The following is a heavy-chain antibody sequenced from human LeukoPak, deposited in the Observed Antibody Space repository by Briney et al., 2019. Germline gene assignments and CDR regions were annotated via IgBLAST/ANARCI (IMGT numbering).Heavy chain of an antibody. Sequence: ASETLSLTCTVSGGSISSYYWSWIRQPPGKGLEWIGYIYYSGSTNYNPSLKSRVTISVDTSKNQFSLKLSSVTAADTAVYYCAGQGGGWYFDYWGQGTLVTVSS. CDR1: GGSISSYY. CDR2: IYYSGST. CDR3: AGQGGGWYFDY. J-gene: IGHJ4*02. D-gene: IGHD3-16*01. V-gene: IGHV4-59*08.